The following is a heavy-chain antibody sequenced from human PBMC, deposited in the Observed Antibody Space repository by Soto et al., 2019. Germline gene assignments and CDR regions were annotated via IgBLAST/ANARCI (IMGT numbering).Heavy chain of an antibody. CDR2: IYYSGST. V-gene: IGHV4-31*03. J-gene: IGHJ4*02. CDR1: GGSISSGGYY. CDR3: ARRGYSYVGY. Sequence: SSETLSLTCTVSGGSISSGGYYWSWIRQHPGKGLEWIGYIYYSGSTYYNPSLKSRVTISVDTSKNQFSLKLSPVTAADTAVYYCARRGYSYVGYWGQGTLVTVSS. D-gene: IGHD5-18*01.